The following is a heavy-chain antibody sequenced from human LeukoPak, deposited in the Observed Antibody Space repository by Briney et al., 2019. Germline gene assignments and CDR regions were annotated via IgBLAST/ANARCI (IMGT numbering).Heavy chain of an antibody. J-gene: IGHJ4*02. D-gene: IGHD5-24*01. CDR3: AREYGYNTAHFDY. Sequence: SGGSLRLSCAVSGFTFTTYAMTWVRQAPGKGLEWVSAIRGSGTSTYYADSVKGRFTISRDNSKNTLYLQINSLRAESTAVYYCAREYGYNTAHFDYWGQGTLVTVSS. CDR1: GFTFTTYA. CDR2: IRGSGTST. V-gene: IGHV3-23*01.